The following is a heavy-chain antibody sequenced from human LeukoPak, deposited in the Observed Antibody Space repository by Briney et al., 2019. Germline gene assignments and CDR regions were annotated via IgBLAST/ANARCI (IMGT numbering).Heavy chain of an antibody. CDR3: ARGLRYYDILTGYYPLDY. Sequence: ASVKVSCKASGYTFTSYDINWVRQATGQGLEWMGWMNPNSGNTGYAQKFQGRVTITRNTSISTAYMELSSLRSEDTAVYYCARGLRYYDILTGYYPLDYWGQGTLVTVSS. CDR2: MNPNSGNT. J-gene: IGHJ4*02. V-gene: IGHV1-8*03. CDR1: GYTFTSYD. D-gene: IGHD3-9*01.